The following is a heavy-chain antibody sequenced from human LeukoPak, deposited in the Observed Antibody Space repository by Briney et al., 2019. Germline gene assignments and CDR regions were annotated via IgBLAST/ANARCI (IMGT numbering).Heavy chain of an antibody. CDR2: IKQDGSEK. CDR1: GFTFRSYW. V-gene: IGHV3-7*04. J-gene: IGHJ4*02. D-gene: IGHD3-3*01. Sequence: GGSLRLSCAASGFTFRSYWMSWVRQAPGKGLEWVANIKQDGSEKYYVDPVKGRFTASRDNAKNSLYLQMNSLRAEDTAVYYCARVYDFWSGYYRDYWGQGTLVTVSS. CDR3: ARVYDFWSGYYRDY.